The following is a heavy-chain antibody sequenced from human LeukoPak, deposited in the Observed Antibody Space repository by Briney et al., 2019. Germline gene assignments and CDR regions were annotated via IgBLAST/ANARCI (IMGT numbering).Heavy chain of an antibody. CDR3: AREAYDSSGYYIS. Sequence: PGGSLRLSCAASGFKFSNYWMSWVRQAPGKGPQWVANTKQDGSAKYYVDSVKGRFTISRDNANSSLYLQMNSLRAEDTAVYYCAREAYDSSGYYISWGQGTLVTVSS. J-gene: IGHJ4*02. CDR1: GFKFSNYW. CDR2: TKQDGSAK. D-gene: IGHD3-22*01. V-gene: IGHV3-7*01.